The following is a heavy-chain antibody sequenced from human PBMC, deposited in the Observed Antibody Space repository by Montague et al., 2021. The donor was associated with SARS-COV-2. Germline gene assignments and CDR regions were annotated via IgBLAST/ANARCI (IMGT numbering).Heavy chain of an antibody. CDR3: ARYGDYGSWFDP. CDR2: IYWDDDK. Sequence: PALVKPTQTLTLTCTFPGFSLNTSGEGVGWVRQPPGKALEWLALIYWDDDKRYSPSLTSGSTISKDTTKNEVVLTVANMDPVDTATYYCARYGDYGSWFDPWGQGTLVTVSS. CDR1: GFSLNTSGEG. J-gene: IGHJ5*02. D-gene: IGHD4-17*01. V-gene: IGHV2-5*02.